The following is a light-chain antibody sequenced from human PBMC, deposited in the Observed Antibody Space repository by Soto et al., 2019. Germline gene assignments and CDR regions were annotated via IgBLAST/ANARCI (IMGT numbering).Light chain of an antibody. CDR3: SSYTSINYQL. Sequence: QSARTQPASVSGSPGQSITISCTGASSDFGNVNYVSWYQQHPGKVPKLIIYEVTSRPSGVSNRFSGSKSDNTASLTISGLQAEDEAYYYCSSYTSINYQLFGGGTKLTVL. CDR1: SSDFGNVNY. CDR2: EVT. J-gene: IGLJ3*02. V-gene: IGLV2-14*01.